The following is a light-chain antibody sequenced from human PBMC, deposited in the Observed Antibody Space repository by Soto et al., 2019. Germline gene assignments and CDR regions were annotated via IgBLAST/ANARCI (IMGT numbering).Light chain of an antibody. Sequence: DIRMTKSRSTLSASVEDRVTSTCRASENINTWLAWYQQQPGKAPKLLIYKASSLQSGAPPRFSCSGPGTDFTLTISSLLPDDLATYYCQLYNSYSRTFGQGTKVEIK. CDR3: QLYNSYSRT. J-gene: IGKJ1*01. V-gene: IGKV1-5*03. CDR1: ENINTW. CDR2: KAS.